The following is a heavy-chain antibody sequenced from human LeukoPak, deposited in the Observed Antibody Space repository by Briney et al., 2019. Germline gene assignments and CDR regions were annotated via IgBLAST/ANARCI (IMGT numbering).Heavy chain of an antibody. CDR1: GFTFSSYW. J-gene: IGHJ4*02. Sequence: GSLRLSCAASGFTFSSYWMSWVRQAPGKGLEWVANIKQDGNEKYYLDSVRGRFTISRDNAENSLYLQMNSLRAEDTAVYYCARDLGKIGGNSSPFDYWGQGTLVTVSS. D-gene: IGHD4-23*01. CDR3: ARDLGKIGGNSSPFDY. V-gene: IGHV3-7*01. CDR2: IKQDGNEK.